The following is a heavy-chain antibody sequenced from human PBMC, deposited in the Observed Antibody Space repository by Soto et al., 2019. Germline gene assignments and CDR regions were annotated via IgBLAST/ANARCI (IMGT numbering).Heavy chain of an antibody. CDR1: GGSISSGGYY. J-gene: IGHJ3*02. CDR3: ARDRALLWFGDRSGAFDI. V-gene: IGHV4-31*03. Sequence: SETLSLTCTVSGGSISSGGYYWSWIRQHPGKGLEWIGYIYYSGSTYYNPSLKSRVTISVDTSKNQFSLKLSSVTAADTAVYYCARDRALLWFGDRSGAFDIWGQGTMVTVSS. D-gene: IGHD3-10*01. CDR2: IYYSGST.